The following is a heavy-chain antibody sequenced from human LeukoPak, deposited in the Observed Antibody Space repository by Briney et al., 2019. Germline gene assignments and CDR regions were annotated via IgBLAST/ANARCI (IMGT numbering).Heavy chain of an antibody. J-gene: IGHJ4*02. Sequence: GGSLRLSCAASGFTVSSNYMSWVRQAPGKGLEWVSVIQTGGSTYYADSVKGRFIISRDNSKNTLSLQMNSLRAEDTAVYYCARLGTGYGDCDGYWGQGTLVSVSS. V-gene: IGHV3-53*01. CDR1: GFTVSSNY. CDR3: ARLGTGYGDCDGY. D-gene: IGHD4-17*01. CDR2: IQTGGST.